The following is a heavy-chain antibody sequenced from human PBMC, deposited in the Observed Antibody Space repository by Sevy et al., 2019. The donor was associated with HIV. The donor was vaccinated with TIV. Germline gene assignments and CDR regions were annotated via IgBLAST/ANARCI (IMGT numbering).Heavy chain of an antibody. CDR1: GFTFTSFS. V-gene: IGHV3-30-3*01. D-gene: IGHD1-1*01. J-gene: IGHJ1*01. Sequence: GGSLRLSCAASGFTFTSFSMHWVRQAPGKGLEWVATLSYDGSNKYYADSVKGRFTISRDNSKNYLYLQMNSLRAEDTAVYCCALERLSSNVAEYFQNWGQGTLVTVSS. CDR2: LSYDGSNK. CDR3: ALERLSSNVAEYFQN.